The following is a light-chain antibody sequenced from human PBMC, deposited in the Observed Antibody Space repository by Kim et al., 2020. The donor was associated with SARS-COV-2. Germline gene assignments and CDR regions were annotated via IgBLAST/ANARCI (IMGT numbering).Light chain of an antibody. J-gene: IGKJ2*01. CDR3: QQYGSPPQKT. V-gene: IGKV3-20*01. CDR2: GAS. CDR1: QSVSSSY. Sequence: EIVLTQSPGTLSLSPGERATLSCRASQSVSSSYLAWYQQKPGQAPRLLIYGASSRATGIPDRFSGSGSGTDFTLTISRLEPEDFAVYYCQQYGSPPQKTFGQGTKLEI.